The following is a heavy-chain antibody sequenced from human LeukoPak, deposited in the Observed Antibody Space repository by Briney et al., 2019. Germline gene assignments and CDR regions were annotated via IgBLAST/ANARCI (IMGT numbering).Heavy chain of an antibody. CDR3: ARHRRTAVAGNFDY. D-gene: IGHD6-19*01. CDR1: GGSISSSSYY. J-gene: IGHJ4*02. V-gene: IGHV4-39*01. Sequence: PSETLSLTCTVSGGSISSSSYYWGWIRQPPGKGLEWIGSIYYSGSTYYNPSLRSRVTISVDTSKNQFSLKLSSVTAADTAVYYCARHRRTAVAGNFDYWGQGTLVTVSS. CDR2: IYYSGST.